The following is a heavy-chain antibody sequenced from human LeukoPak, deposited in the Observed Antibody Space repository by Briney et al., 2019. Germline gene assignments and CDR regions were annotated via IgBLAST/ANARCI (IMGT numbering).Heavy chain of an antibody. D-gene: IGHD7-27*01. Sequence: RGSLRLSCAASGFTFSNHGMNWVRQAPGKGLEWLSGVSPPGGGTYYADSVKGRFTISRDDSKNTLSLQMNSLRVEDTAVYYCARDLAWGAFDYWGQGTLVTVSS. J-gene: IGHJ4*02. CDR2: VSPPGGGT. CDR1: GFTFSNHG. CDR3: ARDLAWGAFDY. V-gene: IGHV3-23*01.